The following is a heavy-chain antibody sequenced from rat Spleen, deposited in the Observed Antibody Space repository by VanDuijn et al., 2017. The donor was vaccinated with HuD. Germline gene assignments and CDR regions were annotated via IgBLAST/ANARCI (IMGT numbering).Heavy chain of an antibody. CDR2: ISYDGGSS. CDR3: VRHRDYYNSYVYAFDY. D-gene: IGHD1-2*01. CDR1: GFTFSNYG. J-gene: IGHJ2*01. V-gene: IGHV5-29*01. Sequence: EVQLVESGGGLVQPGGSLKVSCAASGFTFSNYGMAWVRQPPRKGLEWVASISYDGGSSYYRDSVKGRFTISRDNAKSTLYLQMDSLRSEDTATYYCVRHRDYYNSYVYAFDYWGQGVMVTVSS.